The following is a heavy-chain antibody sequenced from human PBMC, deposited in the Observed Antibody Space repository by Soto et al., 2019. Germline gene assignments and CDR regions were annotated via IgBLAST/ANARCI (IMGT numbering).Heavy chain of an antibody. CDR2: IYYSGST. CDR3: ASLLGYCSSTSCYFSAFDI. D-gene: IGHD2-2*01. Sequence: ETLSLTCTVSGGSISSSSYYWGWIRQPPGKGLEWIGNIYYSGSTYYNPSLKSRVTISVDTSKNQFSLKLSSVTAADTAVYYCASLLGYCSSTSCYFSAFDIWGQGTMVTVSS. J-gene: IGHJ3*02. CDR1: GGSISSSSYY. V-gene: IGHV4-39*01.